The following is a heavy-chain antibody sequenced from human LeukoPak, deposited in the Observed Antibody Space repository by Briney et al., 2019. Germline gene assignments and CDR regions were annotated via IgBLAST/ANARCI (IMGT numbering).Heavy chain of an antibody. CDR3: ARGAPGRGAFDI. J-gene: IGHJ3*02. CDR1: GGTFSSYA. CDR2: IIPILGIA. Sequence: SVKVSCKASGGTFSSYAISWVRQAPGQGLEWMGRIIPILGIANYAQKFQGRVTITADKSTSTAYMELSSLRSEDAAVYYCARGAPGRGAFDIWGQGTMVTVSS. V-gene: IGHV1-69*04. D-gene: IGHD3-10*01.